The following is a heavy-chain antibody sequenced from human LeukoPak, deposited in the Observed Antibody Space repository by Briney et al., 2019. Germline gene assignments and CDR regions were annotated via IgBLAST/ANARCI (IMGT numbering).Heavy chain of an antibody. V-gene: IGHV1-69*04. D-gene: IGHD3-22*01. Sequence: SVKVSCKASGGTFSSYAISWVRQAPGQGLEWMGRIIPIFGIANYAQKFQGRVTITADKSTSTAYMELSSLRTEDTAVYYCGRTNEYYYYSSGYIDYWGQGTLVTVSS. CDR1: GGTFSSYA. CDR2: IIPIFGIA. CDR3: GRTNEYYYYSSGYIDY. J-gene: IGHJ4*02.